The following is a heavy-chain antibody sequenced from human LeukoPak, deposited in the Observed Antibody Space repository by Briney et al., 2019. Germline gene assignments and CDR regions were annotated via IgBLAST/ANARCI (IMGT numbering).Heavy chain of an antibody. V-gene: IGHV4-38-2*01. CDR1: GYSISSGYY. Sequence: PSETLSLTCAVSGYSISSGYYWGWIRQPPGKGLEWIGSIYHSGSTYYNPSLKSRVTISVDTSKNQFSLKLSSVTAADTAVYYCARVLEWLATDFDYWGQGTLVTVSS. CDR3: ARVLEWLATDFDY. J-gene: IGHJ4*02. D-gene: IGHD6-19*01. CDR2: IYHSGST.